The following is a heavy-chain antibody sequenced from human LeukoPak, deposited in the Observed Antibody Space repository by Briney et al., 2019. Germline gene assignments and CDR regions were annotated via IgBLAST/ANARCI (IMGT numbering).Heavy chain of an antibody. Sequence: GGSLRLSCAASGFTFSNYWMSWVRQAPGKGLEWVANINQDGSEKYYVDSVKGRFTISRDNAKNSLYLQMNSLRAADTAVYYCVREPGIGYAFDIWGQGTMVTVSS. CDR2: INQDGSEK. J-gene: IGHJ3*02. V-gene: IGHV3-7*01. CDR3: VREPGIGYAFDI. D-gene: IGHD3-10*01. CDR1: GFTFSNYW.